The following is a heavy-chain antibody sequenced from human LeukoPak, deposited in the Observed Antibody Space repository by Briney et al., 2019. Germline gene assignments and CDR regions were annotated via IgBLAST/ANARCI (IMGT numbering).Heavy chain of an antibody. CDR2: INHSGST. CDR3: ATYDSSGYYPYWYFDL. J-gene: IGHJ2*01. D-gene: IGHD3-22*01. Sequence: SETLSLTCAVYGGSFSGYYWSWIRQPPGKGLEWIWEINHSGSTNYNPSLKSRVTISVDTSKNQYSLKMSSVTAEDTAVYYCATYDSSGYYPYWYFDLWGRGTLVTVSS. CDR1: GGSFSGYY. V-gene: IGHV4-34*01.